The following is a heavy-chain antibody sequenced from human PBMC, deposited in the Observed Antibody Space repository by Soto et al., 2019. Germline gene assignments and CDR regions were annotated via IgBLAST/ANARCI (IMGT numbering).Heavy chain of an antibody. Sequence: QVQLVQSGAEVKKPGSSVKVSCKASGGTFSSYAISWVRQAPGQGLEWMGGMIPIFGTANYAQKFQGRVTITADESTGTAYMELSSLRSEDTAVYYCARGPRILRFLEWLLGRMDVWGRGTTVTVSS. CDR1: GGTFSSYA. D-gene: IGHD3-3*01. V-gene: IGHV1-69*01. CDR3: ARGPRILRFLEWLLGRMDV. CDR2: MIPIFGTA. J-gene: IGHJ6*02.